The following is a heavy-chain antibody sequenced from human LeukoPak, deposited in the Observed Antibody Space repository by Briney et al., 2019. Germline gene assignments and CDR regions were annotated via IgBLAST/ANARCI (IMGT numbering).Heavy chain of an antibody. V-gene: IGHV3-48*03. CDR2: ISSSGSTT. CDR1: GFTFSSYE. D-gene: IGHD3-22*01. Sequence: PGGSLILSCAASGFTFSSYEMNWVRQAPGKGLEWVSYISSSGSTTHYADSVKGRFTISRDNAKNSLYLQMNSLRAEDTAVYYCTRDNYDSSGYYFDWGQGTLVTVSS. J-gene: IGHJ4*02. CDR3: TRDNYDSSGYYFD.